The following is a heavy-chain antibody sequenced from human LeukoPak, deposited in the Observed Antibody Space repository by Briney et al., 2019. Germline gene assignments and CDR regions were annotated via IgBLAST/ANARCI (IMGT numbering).Heavy chain of an antibody. J-gene: IGHJ4*02. CDR3: ATAPPGRGSPLDY. Sequence: ASVTVSCKVSGYTLTELSMHWVRQAPGKGLEWMGGFDPEDGETIYAQKFQGRVTMTEDTSIDTAYMELGSLRSEDTAVYYCATAPPGRGSPLDYWGQGTLVTVSS. CDR2: FDPEDGET. CDR1: GYTLTELS. V-gene: IGHV1-24*01. D-gene: IGHD1-14*01.